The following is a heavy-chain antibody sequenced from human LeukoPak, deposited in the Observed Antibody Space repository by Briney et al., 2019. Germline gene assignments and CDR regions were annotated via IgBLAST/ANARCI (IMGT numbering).Heavy chain of an antibody. CDR1: GFTFDDYA. CDR3: AKDGIRCAGLGP. Sequence: GGSLRLSCAASGFTFDDYAMHWVRQVPGKGLEWVSLISGDGGSTYYADSVKGRFTISRDNSKNSLYLQMNSLRTEDTALYYCAKDGIRCAGLGPWGQGTLVTVSS. D-gene: IGHD3-3*02. CDR2: ISGDGGST. J-gene: IGHJ5*02. V-gene: IGHV3-43*02.